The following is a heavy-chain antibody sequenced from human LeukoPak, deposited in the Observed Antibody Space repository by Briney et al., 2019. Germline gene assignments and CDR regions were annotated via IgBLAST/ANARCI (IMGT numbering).Heavy chain of an antibody. CDR1: GFTFSSYW. Sequence: PGGSLRLSCAASGFTFSSYWMSWVRQAPGKGLEWVANIKQDGSEKYYVDSVKGRFTISRDNAKNSLYLQMNSLGAEDTAMYYCARDSGSGSHSVDYWGQGTLVTVSS. J-gene: IGHJ4*02. V-gene: IGHV3-7*01. CDR2: IKQDGSEK. D-gene: IGHD3-10*01. CDR3: ARDSGSGSHSVDY.